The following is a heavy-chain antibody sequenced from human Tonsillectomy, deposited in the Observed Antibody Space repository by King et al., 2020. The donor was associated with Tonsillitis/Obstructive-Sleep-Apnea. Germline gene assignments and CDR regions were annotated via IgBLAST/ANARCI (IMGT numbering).Heavy chain of an antibody. V-gene: IGHV3-11*05. J-gene: IGHJ2*01. D-gene: IGHD4-17*01. CDR2: ISSSSSYT. CDR3: ARKGGTTVTYWYFDL. Sequence: VQLVESGGGLVKPGGSLRLSCAASGFTFSEYYMSWIRQAPGKGLEWGSYISSSSSYTNDADSVKGRFNISRDNAKNVLDLQMNSLRAEDTAVYYCARKGGTTVTYWYFDLWGRGTLVTVSS. CDR1: GFTFSEYY.